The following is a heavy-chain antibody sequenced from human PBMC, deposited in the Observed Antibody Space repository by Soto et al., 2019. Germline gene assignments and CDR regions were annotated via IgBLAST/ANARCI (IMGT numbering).Heavy chain of an antibody. CDR2: FDPEDGET. CDR1: GYTLTELS. Sequence: QVQLVQSGAEVKKPGASVKVSCKVSGYTLTELSMHWVRQAPGKGLEWMGGFDPEDGETIYAQKFQGRVTMTEDTSTDTAYMELSSLRSEDTAVYYCAYRTPTPHYYDSSGYYGAFDIWGQGTMVTVSS. D-gene: IGHD3-22*01. J-gene: IGHJ3*02. V-gene: IGHV1-24*01. CDR3: AYRTPTPHYYDSSGYYGAFDI.